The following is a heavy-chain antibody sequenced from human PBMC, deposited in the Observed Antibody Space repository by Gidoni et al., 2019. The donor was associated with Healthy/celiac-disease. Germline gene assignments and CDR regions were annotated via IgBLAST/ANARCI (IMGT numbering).Heavy chain of an antibody. CDR2: ISYDGSNK. CDR3: AKAFFTIFGVVITHYYGMDV. J-gene: IGHJ6*02. Sequence: QVQLVESGGGVVQPGRSLRLSCAASGFTFSSYGMHWVRQAPGKGLEWVAVISYDGSNKYYADSVKGRFTISRDNSKNTLYLQMNSLRAEDTAVYYCAKAFFTIFGVVITHYYGMDVWGQGTTVTVSS. CDR1: GFTFSSYG. D-gene: IGHD3-3*01. V-gene: IGHV3-30*18.